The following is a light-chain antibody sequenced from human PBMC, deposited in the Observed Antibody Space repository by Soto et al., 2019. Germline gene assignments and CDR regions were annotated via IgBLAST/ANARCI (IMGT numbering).Light chain of an antibody. V-gene: IGLV3-21*02. J-gene: IGLJ2*01. CDR1: KIGSKR. CDR2: DDS. CDR3: QVWDSSSDHVV. Sequence: SYELTQPPPGQLAPGQTARITWGGNKIGSKRVHWYKQKPGQAPVLVVYDDSDRPSGIPERFSGSNSGNTATLTISRVEAGDEADYYCQVWDSSSDHVVFGGGTKLTVL.